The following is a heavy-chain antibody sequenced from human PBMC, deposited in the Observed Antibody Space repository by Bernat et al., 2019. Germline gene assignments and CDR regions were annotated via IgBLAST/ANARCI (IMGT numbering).Heavy chain of an antibody. CDR3: ARVGGYYGSGSHSD. Sequence: QVQLQQWGAGLLKPSETLSLTCAVYGGSFSGYYWSWIRQPPGKGLEWIGEINHSGSTNYNPSLKSRVTISVDTSKNQFSLKLSSVTAADTAVYYCARVGGYYGSGSHSDWGQGTLVTVSS. V-gene: IGHV4-34*01. CDR1: GGSFSGYY. CDR2: INHSGST. D-gene: IGHD3-10*01. J-gene: IGHJ4*02.